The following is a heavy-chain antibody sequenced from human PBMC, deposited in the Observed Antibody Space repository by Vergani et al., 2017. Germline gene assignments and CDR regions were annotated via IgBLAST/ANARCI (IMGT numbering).Heavy chain of an antibody. Sequence: VQLVESGGGLVQPGGSLRLSCAASGFTFSSYAMSWVRQAPGKGLEWVSAIYSGGSTYYADSVKGRFTISRDNSKNTLYLQMNSLRAEDTAVYYCARDRNFGVVITAFDYWGQGTLVTVSS. D-gene: IGHD3-3*01. V-gene: IGHV3-66*02. CDR2: IYSGGST. CDR1: GFTFSSYA. J-gene: IGHJ4*02. CDR3: ARDRNFGVVITAFDY.